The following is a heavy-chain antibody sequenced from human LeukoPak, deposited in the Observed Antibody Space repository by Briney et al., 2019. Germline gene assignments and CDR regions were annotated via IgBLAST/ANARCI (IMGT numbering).Heavy chain of an antibody. CDR2: IKQDGSEK. CDR1: GFTFSSYW. V-gene: IGHV3-7*01. J-gene: IGHJ6*02. Sequence: GGSLRLSCAASGFTFSSYWMSWVRQAPGKGLGWVANIKQDGSEKYYVDSVKGRFTISRDNSKNTLYLQMNSLRAEDTAVYYCARDGASYDSSGYYNYYYGMDVWGQGTTVTVSS. CDR3: ARDGASYDSSGYYNYYYGMDV. D-gene: IGHD3-22*01.